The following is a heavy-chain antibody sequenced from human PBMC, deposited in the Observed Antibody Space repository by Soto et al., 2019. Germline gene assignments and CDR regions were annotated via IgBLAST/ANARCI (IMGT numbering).Heavy chain of an antibody. CDR1: GFTFSGFG. Sequence: QVQLVESGGGVVQPGTSLRLSCEASGFTFSGFGMHWVRQAPGKGLGWVAVRWYDGSKKYYADCVKGRFTISRDNSKNGMYLQMNSLSGEETAVYYCARGRGGSNGSNAAHFEIWGPGTVVTVSS. J-gene: IGHJ3*02. D-gene: IGHD2-2*01. CDR2: RWYDGSKK. V-gene: IGHV3-33*01. CDR3: ARGRGGSNGSNAAHFEI.